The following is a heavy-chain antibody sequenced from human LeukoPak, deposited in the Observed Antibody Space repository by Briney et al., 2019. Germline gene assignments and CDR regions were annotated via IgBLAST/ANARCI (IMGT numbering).Heavy chain of an antibody. V-gene: IGHV4-39*01. CDR2: IYHSGSN. D-gene: IGHD6-19*01. CDR1: GGSVSSSTYY. Sequence: SETLSLTCAVSGGSVSSSTYYWGWIRQPPGKGLEWIGSIYHSGSNYYNPSLKSRVTISVDTSKNQFSLKLTSVTAADTAVYYCAKLEVVGLSVDFWGQGALVTVSS. J-gene: IGHJ4*02. CDR3: AKLEVVGLSVDF.